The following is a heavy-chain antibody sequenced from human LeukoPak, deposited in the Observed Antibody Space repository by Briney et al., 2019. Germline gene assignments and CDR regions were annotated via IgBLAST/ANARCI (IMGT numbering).Heavy chain of an antibody. D-gene: IGHD5-18*01. CDR1: GFTFSDYY. V-gene: IGHV3-11*01. CDR3: ARYGYSYAITGDAFDI. Sequence: GGSLRLSCATSGFTFSDYYMSWIRQAPGKGLEWVSYISSSGSTIYCADSVKGRFTISRDNAKNSLYLQMNSLRAEDTAVYYCARYGYSYAITGDAFDIWGQGTMVTVSS. CDR2: ISSSGSTI. J-gene: IGHJ3*02.